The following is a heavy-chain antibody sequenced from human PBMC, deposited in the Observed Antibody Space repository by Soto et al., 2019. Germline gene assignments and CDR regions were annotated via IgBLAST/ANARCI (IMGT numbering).Heavy chain of an antibody. J-gene: IGHJ6*02. CDR3: ARQRDSSSFRDYYYYYGMDV. CDR2: IYPGDSDT. Sequence: GESLKIACNGSGYIFTSYWIGWVRQMPGKGLEWMGIIYPGDSDTRYSPSFQGQVTISADKSISTAYLQWSSLKASDTAMYYCARQRDSSSFRDYYYYYGMDVWGQGTTVTVSS. V-gene: IGHV5-51*01. CDR1: GYIFTSYW. D-gene: IGHD6-6*01.